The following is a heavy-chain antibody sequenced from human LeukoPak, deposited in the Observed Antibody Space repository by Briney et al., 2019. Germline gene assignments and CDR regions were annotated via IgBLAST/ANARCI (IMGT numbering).Heavy chain of an antibody. Sequence: SETLSLTCTVSGGSISSYYWSWIRQPPGKGLEWIGYISYSGSTNYNPSLKSRLTISVDTSKNQLSLKLSSVTAADTAVYYCARMPPVGGSYVYWGQGTLVTVSS. CDR2: ISYSGST. D-gene: IGHD1-26*01. V-gene: IGHV4-59*01. CDR3: ARMPPVGGSYVY. J-gene: IGHJ4*02. CDR1: GGSISSYY.